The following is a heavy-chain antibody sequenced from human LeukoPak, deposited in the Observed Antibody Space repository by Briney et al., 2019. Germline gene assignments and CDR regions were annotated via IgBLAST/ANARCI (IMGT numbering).Heavy chain of an antibody. CDR1: GGTFSSYA. CDR2: IIPILGIA. CDR3: ARVVNIVGATYYFDY. D-gene: IGHD1-26*01. J-gene: IGHJ4*02. Sequence: WASVKVSCKASGGTFSSYAISWVRQAPGQGLEWMGRIIPILGIANYAQKFQGRVTITADKSTSTAYMELSSLRSEDTAVYYCARVVNIVGATYYFDYWGQGTLVTVSS. V-gene: IGHV1-69*04.